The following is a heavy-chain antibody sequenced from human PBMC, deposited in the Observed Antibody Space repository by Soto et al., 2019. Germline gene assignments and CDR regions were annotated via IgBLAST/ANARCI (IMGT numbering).Heavy chain of an antibody. V-gene: IGHV4-39*01. CDR3: AREVGYYYGMDV. J-gene: IGHJ6*02. CDR1: GGSISSSSYY. Sequence: QLQLQESGPGLVKPSETLSLTCTVSGGSISSSSYYWGWIRQPPEKGLEWIGSIYYSGSTYYNPSLSSRVTIPVDTSKTQFSLKLSSVTAADTAVYYCAREVGYYYGMDVWGQGTTVTVSS. CDR2: IYYSGST.